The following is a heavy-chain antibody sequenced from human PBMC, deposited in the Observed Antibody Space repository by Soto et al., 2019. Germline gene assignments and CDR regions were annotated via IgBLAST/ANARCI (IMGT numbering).Heavy chain of an antibody. Sequence: SETLSLTCSVSGDSIRDYYWSWIRQPAGKGLEWLGRIFSTGSDNVNPSLKSRVSLSVDTTNNQFSLKLKSVTAADTAIYYCARGGLGFDYWGQGALVTVSS. CDR3: ARGGLGFDY. V-gene: IGHV4-4*07. J-gene: IGHJ4*02. CDR1: GDSIRDYY. CDR2: IFSTGSD. D-gene: IGHD3-16*01.